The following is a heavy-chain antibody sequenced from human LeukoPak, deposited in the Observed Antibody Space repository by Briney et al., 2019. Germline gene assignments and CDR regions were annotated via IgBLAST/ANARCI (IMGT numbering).Heavy chain of an antibody. CDR3: ANLEITMVRGP. D-gene: IGHD3-10*01. J-gene: IGHJ5*02. CDR2: ISESGGNT. CDR1: GFTFSNYA. Sequence: GGSLRLSCAASGFTFSNYAMNWVRQAPGKGLEWVSTISESGGNTWYPDSVKGRFTISRDNSKNTLYLQLSGLRAEDTAVYYCANLEITMVRGPWGQGTLVTVSS. V-gene: IGHV3-23*01.